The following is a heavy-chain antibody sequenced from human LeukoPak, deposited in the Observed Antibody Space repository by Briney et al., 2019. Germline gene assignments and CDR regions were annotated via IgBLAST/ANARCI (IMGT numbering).Heavy chain of an antibody. D-gene: IGHD3-3*01. CDR2: INPNSGGT. CDR3: ARTASITIFGVPFPGY. CDR1: GYTFTGYY. Sequence: ASVKVSCKASGYTFTGYYMHWVRHAPGQGLEWMGWINPNSGGTNYAQKFQGRVTMTRDTSISTAYMELSGLRSDDTAVYYCARTASITIFGVPFPGYWGQGTLVTVSS. J-gene: IGHJ4*02. V-gene: IGHV1-2*02.